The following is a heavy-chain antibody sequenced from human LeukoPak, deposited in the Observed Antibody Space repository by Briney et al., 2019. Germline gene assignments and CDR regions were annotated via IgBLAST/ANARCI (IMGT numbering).Heavy chain of an antibody. CDR2: INPSGGST. D-gene: IGHD1-26*01. V-gene: IGHV1-46*01. Sequence: ASVKVSCKASGYTFTSYYMHWVRQAPGQGLEWMGIINPSGGSTSYAQKFQGRVTMTEDTSTDTAYMELSSLRSEDTAVYYCATDPGSGSYLGFDPWGQGTLVTVSS. CDR1: GYTFTSYY. J-gene: IGHJ5*02. CDR3: ATDPGSGSYLGFDP.